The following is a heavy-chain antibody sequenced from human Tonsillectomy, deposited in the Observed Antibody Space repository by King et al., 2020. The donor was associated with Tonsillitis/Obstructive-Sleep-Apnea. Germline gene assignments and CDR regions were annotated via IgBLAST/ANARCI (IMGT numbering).Heavy chain of an antibody. CDR3: ARLPSRAEYYYYYYGMDV. CDR1: GGSFSGYY. V-gene: IGHV4-34*01. D-gene: IGHD3-10*01. CDR2: INHSGST. J-gene: IGHJ6*02. Sequence: VQLQQWGAGLLKPAETLSLTCAVYGGSFSGYYWSWIRQPPGKGLEWIGEINHSGSTNYNPSLKSRVTISVDTSKNQFSLMLSSVTAADTAVYYCARLPSRAEYYYYYYGMDVWGQGTTVTVSS.